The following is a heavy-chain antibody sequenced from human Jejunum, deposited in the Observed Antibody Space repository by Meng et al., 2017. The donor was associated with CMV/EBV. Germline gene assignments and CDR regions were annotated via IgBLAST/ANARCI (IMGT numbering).Heavy chain of an antibody. V-gene: IGHV1-2*02. Sequence: GYPFPGSHMHWVRPAPGQGPEWMGWINPNSGVTNYAQEFNDRVTMTWDTSIATAYMELSRLRSDDTAVYYCARQNDYGGNFYFFDYWGQGTLVTVSS. CDR1: GYPFPGSH. CDR3: ARQNDYGGNFYFFDY. CDR2: INPNSGVT. D-gene: IGHD4-23*01. J-gene: IGHJ4*02.